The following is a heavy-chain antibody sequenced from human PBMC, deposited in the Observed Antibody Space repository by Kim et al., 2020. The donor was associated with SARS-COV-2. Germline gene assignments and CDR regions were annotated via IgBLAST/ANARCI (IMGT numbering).Heavy chain of an antibody. Sequence: SETLSLTCAVSGVSMSSSNWWGWVRQPPGKGLEWSGEISHSGSTEYNPALKSRVTISVDKSKNQFSLKLTSVTAADTAMYFCARAVSSAWTLRDWFDPWGQGTLVTVSS. CDR3: ARAVSSAWTLRDWFDP. J-gene: IGHJ5*02. V-gene: IGHV4-4*02. CDR1: GVSMSSSNW. D-gene: IGHD6-19*01. CDR2: ISHSGST.